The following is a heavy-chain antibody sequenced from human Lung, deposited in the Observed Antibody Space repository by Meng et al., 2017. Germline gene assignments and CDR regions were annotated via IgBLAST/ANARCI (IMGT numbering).Heavy chain of an antibody. CDR3: ARDEDISAAGKLFGNY. J-gene: IGHJ4*02. CDR2: INPKSGDT. V-gene: IGHV1-2*06. D-gene: IGHD6-13*01. CDR1: GYTFPAYW. Sequence: QVQSCKSGAEVKKPGASVKVSCKASGYTFPAYWLHWVRRAPGQGLEWMGRINPKSGDTHYAQRFQGRVTMTGDTSISTAYMELSGLRSDDTAMYYCARDEDISAAGKLFGNYWGQGTLVTVSS.